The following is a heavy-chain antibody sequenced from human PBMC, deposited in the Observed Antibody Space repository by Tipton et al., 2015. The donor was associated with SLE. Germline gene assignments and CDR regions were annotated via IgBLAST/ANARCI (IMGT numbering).Heavy chain of an antibody. Sequence: TLSLTCTVSGGSISSYYWSRIRQPAGGGLEWIGRIYTNEKTNYNPSLKSRVTISADPSKNQFSLRLSSVTVADTAVYYCASEPEGDYWGQGTLVTVSS. CDR3: ASEPEGDY. J-gene: IGHJ4*02. CDR1: GGSISSYY. CDR2: IYTNEKT. V-gene: IGHV4-4*07.